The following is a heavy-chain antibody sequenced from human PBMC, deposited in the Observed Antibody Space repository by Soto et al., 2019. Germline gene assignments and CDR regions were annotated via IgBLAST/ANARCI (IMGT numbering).Heavy chain of an antibody. J-gene: IGHJ4*02. CDR3: ARWEQPLFDY. CDR2: ISSDGNHK. CDR1: GFTVSSYT. Sequence: QVQLVESGGGVVQPGRSLRLSCAASGFTVSSYTMHWVRQAPGQGLEWVAVISSDGNHKYYTDSVKGRFTISRDTSTNTLYLQMNSLRAEDTAVYSCARWEQPLFDYWGQGTLVTVSS. D-gene: IGHD1-26*01. V-gene: IGHV3-30-3*01.